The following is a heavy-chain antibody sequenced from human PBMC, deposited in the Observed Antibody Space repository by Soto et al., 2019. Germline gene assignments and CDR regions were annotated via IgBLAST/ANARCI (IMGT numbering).Heavy chain of an antibody. D-gene: IGHD6-19*01. V-gene: IGHV3-7*01. CDR3: AREYSSGWPNY. J-gene: IGHJ4*02. CDR2: INQDGSEM. CDR1: GFTFSSYW. Sequence: LRLSCAASGFTFSSYWMDWVRQAPGKGLEWVANINQDGSEMHYVASVRGRFTISRDNAKSSLYLQMSSLTAEDTAVYYCAREYSSGWPNYWGQGTLVTVSS.